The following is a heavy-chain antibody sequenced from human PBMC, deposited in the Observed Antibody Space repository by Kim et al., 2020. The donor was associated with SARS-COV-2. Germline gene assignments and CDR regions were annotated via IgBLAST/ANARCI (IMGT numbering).Heavy chain of an antibody. D-gene: IGHD2-8*01. CDR3: VRGCVRDGFDF. Sequence: GGSLRLSCAVSGFTFNNYWINWVRHAPGKGLVWLSRISRDGSITNYVDSVRGRFTISTDNAENTLYLQMNSLRAEDTAVYYCVRGCVRDGFDFWGQGTSVTVSS. J-gene: IGHJ5*01. V-gene: IGHV3-74*01. CDR2: ISRDGSIT. CDR1: GFTFNNYW.